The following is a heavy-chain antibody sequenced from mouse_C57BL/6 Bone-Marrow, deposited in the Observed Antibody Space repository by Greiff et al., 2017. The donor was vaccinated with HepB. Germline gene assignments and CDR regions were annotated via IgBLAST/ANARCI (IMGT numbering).Heavy chain of an antibody. V-gene: IGHV1-54*01. J-gene: IGHJ4*01. CDR1: GYAFTNYL. D-gene: IGHD1-1*01. CDR2: INPGSGGT. Sequence: QVQLQQSGAELVRPGTSVKVSCKASGYAFTNYLIEWVKQRPGQGLEWIGVINPGSGGTNYNEKFKGKATLTADKSSSTAYMQLSSLTSEDSAVYFCARYVLLLPSMDYWGQGTSVTVSS. CDR3: ARYVLLLPSMDY.